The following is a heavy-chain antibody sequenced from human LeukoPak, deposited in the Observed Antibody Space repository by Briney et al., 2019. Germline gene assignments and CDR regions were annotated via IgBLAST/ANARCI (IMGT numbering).Heavy chain of an antibody. D-gene: IGHD1-26*01. Sequence: ASVKVSCKASGYTFTSYDINWVRQATGQGLEWMGWMNPNSGNTGYAQKFQGRVTMTRNTSISTAYMELSSLRSEDTAVYYCAGPQSGSYYFDYWGQGTLVTVSS. CDR1: GYTFTSYD. CDR2: MNPNSGNT. J-gene: IGHJ4*02. V-gene: IGHV1-8*01. CDR3: AGPQSGSYYFDY.